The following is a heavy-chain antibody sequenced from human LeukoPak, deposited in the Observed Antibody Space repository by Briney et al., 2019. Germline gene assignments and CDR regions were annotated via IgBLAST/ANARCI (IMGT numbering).Heavy chain of an antibody. CDR3: ARDNHLERSAFDI. D-gene: IGHD1-1*01. Sequence: KPSETLSLTCTVSGGSISSSSYYWGWIRQPPGKGLEWIGSIYYSGSTYYNPSLKSRVTISVDTSKNQFSLKLSSVTAADTAVYYCARDNHLERSAFDIWGQGTMVTVSS. CDR2: IYYSGST. CDR1: GGSISSSSYY. V-gene: IGHV4-39*02. J-gene: IGHJ3*02.